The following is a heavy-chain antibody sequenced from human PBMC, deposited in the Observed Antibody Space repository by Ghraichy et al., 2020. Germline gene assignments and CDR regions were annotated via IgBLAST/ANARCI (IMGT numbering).Heavy chain of an antibody. CDR3: AKEFRVYSSSYYYFDY. CDR2: ISGSGGST. V-gene: IGHV3-23*01. CDR1: GFTFSTYA. J-gene: IGHJ4*02. Sequence: GGSLRLSCAASGFTFSTYAMSWVRQAPGKGVEWVSTISGSGGSTYYADSVKGRFTISRDNSKNTLYLQMNSLRAEDTAVYYCAKEFRVYSSSYYYFDYWGQGTLVTVSS. D-gene: IGHD6-13*01.